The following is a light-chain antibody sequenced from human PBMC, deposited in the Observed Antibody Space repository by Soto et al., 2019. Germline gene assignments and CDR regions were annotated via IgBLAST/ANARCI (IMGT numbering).Light chain of an antibody. CDR1: QSVSIN. J-gene: IGKJ2*01. CDR2: EAS. Sequence: EIVLTQSPATLSVSPGERVTLSCRASQSVSINLAWYLQRPGQAPRLLISEASTRASDIPSRFSGSGSGTDFSLTISSLQSEDFAIYFCQQYSKWPPRYTFGQGTKVDIK. CDR3: QQYSKWPPRYT. V-gene: IGKV3-15*01.